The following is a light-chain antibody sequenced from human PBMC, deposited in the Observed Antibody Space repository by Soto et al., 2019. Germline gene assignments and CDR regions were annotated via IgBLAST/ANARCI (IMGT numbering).Light chain of an antibody. CDR3: CSYAGSYTFYV. Sequence: QSVLTQPRSVSGSPGQSVTISCTGSTSDVGYYNYVSWYQQHPGKAPKLMIYDVTKRPSGVPDRFSGSKSGNTASLTISGLQAEDEAAYYCCSYAGSYTFYVFGSGTKVTVL. V-gene: IGLV2-11*01. CDR2: DVT. J-gene: IGLJ1*01. CDR1: TSDVGYYNY.